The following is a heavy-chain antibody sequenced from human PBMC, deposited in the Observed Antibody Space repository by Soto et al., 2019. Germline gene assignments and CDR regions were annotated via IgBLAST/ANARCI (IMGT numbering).Heavy chain of an antibody. CDR3: AKLYWNPRYFDY. V-gene: IGHV3-23*01. CDR1: GFTFSSVA. CDR2: ITDTGGNT. J-gene: IGHJ4*02. D-gene: IGHD1-1*01. Sequence: EVQLLESGGGLVQPGGSLRLSCAASGFTFSSVAMAWVHQAPGKGLEWVSTITDTGGNTDYADSVKGRFTISRDNSRNTLYLQMNSLRAEDTAVYYCAKLYWNPRYFDYWGQGTRVTISS.